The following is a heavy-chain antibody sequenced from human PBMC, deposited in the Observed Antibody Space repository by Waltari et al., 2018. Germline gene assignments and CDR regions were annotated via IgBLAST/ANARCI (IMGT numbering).Heavy chain of an antibody. V-gene: IGHV3-74*01. Sequence: EVQLVESGGGFFQPGGSLRLSCEASGFAFSNYWIHWVRQAPGRGLAWGSRNSSDWTSISNADSVGGRLSSSRDNYKNTVYLQIHSLRAEDTAVFYCARLMLSHPENGMDVWGQGTSVTVS. CDR1: GFAFSNYW. J-gene: IGHJ6*02. CDR2: NSSDWTSI. CDR3: ARLMLSHPENGMDV. D-gene: IGHD3-10*02.